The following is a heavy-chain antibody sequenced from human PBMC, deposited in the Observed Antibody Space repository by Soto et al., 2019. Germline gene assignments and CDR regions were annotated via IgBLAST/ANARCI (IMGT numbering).Heavy chain of an antibody. CDR2: IYYSGST. Sequence: SETLSLTCTVSGGSVSSGSYYWSWIRQPPGKGLEWIGYIYYSGSTNYNPSLKSRVTISVDTSKNQFSLKLSSVTAADTAAYYCARDRTYTRWGQGTLVTVSS. V-gene: IGHV4-61*01. CDR3: ARDRTYTR. CDR1: GGSVSSGSYY. D-gene: IGHD2-2*02. J-gene: IGHJ4*02.